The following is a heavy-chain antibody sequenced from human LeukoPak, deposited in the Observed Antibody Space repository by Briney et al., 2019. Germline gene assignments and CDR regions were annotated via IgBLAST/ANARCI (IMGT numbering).Heavy chain of an antibody. CDR1: GFTVTTNN. J-gene: IGHJ4*02. Sequence: GGSLRLSCAASGFTVTTNNINWVRQAPGKGLEWVSVIYSGGKVYYIDSVKGRFTISRDNSKNTLYLQMISLRVEDTAIYYCAKDRIVMSGFFDYWGQGTLVTVSS. D-gene: IGHD6-19*01. CDR3: AKDRIVMSGFFDY. V-gene: IGHV3-53*01. CDR2: IYSGGKV.